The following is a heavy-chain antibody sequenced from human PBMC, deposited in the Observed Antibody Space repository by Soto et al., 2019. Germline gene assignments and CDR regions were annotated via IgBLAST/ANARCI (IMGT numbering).Heavy chain of an antibody. D-gene: IGHD6-13*01. CDR3: ASGIAAAAATPYGMDV. CDR1: GFTFSSYG. J-gene: IGHJ6*02. CDR2: IWYDGSNK. Sequence: QVQLVESGGGVVQPGRSLRLSCAASGFTFSSYGMHWVRQAPGKGLEWVAVIWYDGSNKYYADSVKGRFTISRDNSKNTLYLQMNSLRAEDTAVYYCASGIAAAAATPYGMDVWGQGTTVTVSS. V-gene: IGHV3-33*01.